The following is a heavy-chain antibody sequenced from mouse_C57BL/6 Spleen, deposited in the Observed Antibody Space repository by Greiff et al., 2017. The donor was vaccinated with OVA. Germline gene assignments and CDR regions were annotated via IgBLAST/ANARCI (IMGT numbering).Heavy chain of an antibody. CDR1: GYTFTDYY. D-gene: IGHD2-3*01. CDR2: INPYNGGT. J-gene: IGHJ3*01. CDR3: ARGDGYYGAGFAY. Sequence: VQLQQSGPVLVKPGASVKMSCKASGYTFTDYYMNWVKQSHGKSLEWIGVINPYNGGTSSNQKFKGKATLTVDKSSSTAYMELNSLTSEDSAVDYCARGDGYYGAGFAYWGQGTLVTVSA. V-gene: IGHV1-19*01.